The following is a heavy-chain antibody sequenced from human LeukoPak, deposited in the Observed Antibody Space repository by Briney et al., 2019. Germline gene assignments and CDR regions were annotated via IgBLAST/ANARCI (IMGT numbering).Heavy chain of an antibody. CDR1: GFTFSDHY. Sequence: GSLSLSCVAAGFTFSDHYIDWVRPAPGKGLEWVGRSRNKANFYTTEYAASVKARFTISRDDSKNSLNLQMNSLKTEDTAVYYCTRVPRGGTYFDYWGQGTLVTVSS. CDR2: SRNKANFYTT. V-gene: IGHV3-72*01. J-gene: IGHJ4*02. D-gene: IGHD1-26*01. CDR3: TRVPRGGTYFDY.